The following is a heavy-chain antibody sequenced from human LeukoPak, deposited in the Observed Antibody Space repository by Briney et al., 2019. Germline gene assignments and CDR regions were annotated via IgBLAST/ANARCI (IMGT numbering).Heavy chain of an antibody. CDR2: IRYDGSNK. J-gene: IGHJ4*02. CDR3: AKDLYGE. V-gene: IGHV3-30*02. Sequence: GGALRLSCAASGFTFSGYGMHSVRQAPGKGLEWVAFIRYDGSNKYYADSVKGRFTISRDNSKNTLYLQMNSLRADDTAVYYCAKDLYGEWGQGTLVTVSS. CDR1: GFTFSGYG. D-gene: IGHD2/OR15-2a*01.